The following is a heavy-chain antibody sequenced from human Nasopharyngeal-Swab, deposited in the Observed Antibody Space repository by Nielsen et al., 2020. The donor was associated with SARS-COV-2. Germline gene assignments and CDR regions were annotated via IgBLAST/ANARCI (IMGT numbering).Heavy chain of an antibody. V-gene: IGHV3-21*01. CDR3: ARGKAGYCSSTSCYLYFDY. Sequence: GESLKISCAASGFTFSSYSMNRVRQAPGKGLEWVSSISSSSSYIYYADSVKGRFTISRDNAKNSLYLQMNSLRAEDTAVYYCARGKAGYCSSTSCYLYFDYWGQGTLVTVSS. J-gene: IGHJ4*02. CDR1: GFTFSSYS. CDR2: ISSSSSYI. D-gene: IGHD2-2*01.